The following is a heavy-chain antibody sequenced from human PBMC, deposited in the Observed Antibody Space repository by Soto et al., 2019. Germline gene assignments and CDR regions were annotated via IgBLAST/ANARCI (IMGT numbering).Heavy chain of an antibody. D-gene: IGHD7-27*01. CDR1: FGPMRGYY. V-gene: IGHV4-59*01. J-gene: IGHJ6*02. CDR3: ARDGDHDYFYGMDI. Sequence: LQESVPGLVKASETLSLSCSVSFGPMRGYYWSWLRQPPGKGLEWIANIFYNGGANYNPSLRSRVTISVDKSKNRFSLRLTSVTPADTAVYYCARDGDHDYFYGMDIWGQGTTVTVS. CDR2: IFYNGGA.